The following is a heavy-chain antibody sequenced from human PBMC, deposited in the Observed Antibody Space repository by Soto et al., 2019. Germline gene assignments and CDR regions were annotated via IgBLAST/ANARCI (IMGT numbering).Heavy chain of an antibody. V-gene: IGHV5-10-1*01. CDR3: AGRASGYYDSSGSRGSWFDP. Sequence: GESLKISCKGSGYSFTSYWISWVRQMPGKGLEWMGRIDPSDSYTNYSPSFQGHVTISADKSISTAYLQWSSLKASDTAMYYCAGRASGYYDSSGSRGSWFDPWGQGTLVTVSS. CDR1: GYSFTSYW. J-gene: IGHJ5*02. D-gene: IGHD3-22*01. CDR2: IDPSDSYT.